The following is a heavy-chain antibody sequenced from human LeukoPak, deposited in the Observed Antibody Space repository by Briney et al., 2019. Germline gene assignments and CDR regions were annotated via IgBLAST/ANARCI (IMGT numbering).Heavy chain of an antibody. CDR3: AKGTGSSGWYLPDY. V-gene: IGHV3-23*01. Sequence: PGGSLRLSCAASGFTFSTYAMNWVRQAPGKGLEWVSGFSGSGDSTYYAKSVKGRFTISRDNSRNKLYLQMNSLRAEDTAVYYCAKGTGSSGWYLPDYWGQGTLVTVSS. CDR1: GFTFSTYA. D-gene: IGHD6-19*01. CDR2: FSGSGDST. J-gene: IGHJ4*02.